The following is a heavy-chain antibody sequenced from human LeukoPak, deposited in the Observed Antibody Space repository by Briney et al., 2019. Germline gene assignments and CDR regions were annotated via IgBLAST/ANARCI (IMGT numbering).Heavy chain of an antibody. CDR2: ISWNRGSI. D-gene: IGHD6-13*01. J-gene: IGHJ3*02. V-gene: IGHV3-9*01. CDR3: AKDMVGGYSSSWYFGDHAFDI. Sequence: GGSLRLSCAASGFTVSSNYMSWVRQAPGKGLEWVSGISWNRGSIGYADSVKGRFTISRDNAKNSLYLQMNSLRAEDTALYYCAKDMVGGYSSSWYFGDHAFDIWGQGTMVTVSS. CDR1: GFTVSSNY.